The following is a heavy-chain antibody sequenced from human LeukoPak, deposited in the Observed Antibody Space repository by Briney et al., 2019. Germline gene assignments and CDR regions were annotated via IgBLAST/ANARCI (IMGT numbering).Heavy chain of an antibody. J-gene: IGHJ6*02. Sequence: PGGSLRLSCAASGFTFSSYGMHWVRQAPGKGLEWVAVIWYDGSNKYYADSVKGRFTISRDNSKNTLYLQMNSLRAEDTAVYYCARDEITMVRGVLNDYYYYGMDVWGQGTTVTVSS. D-gene: IGHD3-10*01. V-gene: IGHV3-33*08. CDR3: ARDEITMVRGVLNDYYYYGMDV. CDR1: GFTFSSYG. CDR2: IWYDGSNK.